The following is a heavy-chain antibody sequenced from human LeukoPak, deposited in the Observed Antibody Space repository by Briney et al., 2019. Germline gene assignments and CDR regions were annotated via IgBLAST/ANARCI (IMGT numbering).Heavy chain of an antibody. V-gene: IGHV3-48*02. CDR1: GFTFSSYA. Sequence: PGGSLRLSCAASGFTFSSYAMSWVRQAPGKGLEWVSYISSSSSSIFYADSVMGRFTISRDNAKNSLYLQMNSLRDEDTAVYYCARDRSAGGGWPLFDSWGQGTLVTVSS. CDR3: ARDRSAGGGWPLFDS. J-gene: IGHJ4*02. CDR2: ISSSSSSI. D-gene: IGHD6-19*01.